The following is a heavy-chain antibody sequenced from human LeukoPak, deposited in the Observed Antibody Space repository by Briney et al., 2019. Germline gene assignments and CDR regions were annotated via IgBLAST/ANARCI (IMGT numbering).Heavy chain of an antibody. CDR1: GFTFSSYA. CDR3: AKGNTITPDY. J-gene: IGHJ4*02. D-gene: IGHD1-14*01. Sequence: GGSLRLSCAASGFTFSSYAMSWVRQAPGKGLEWVSGISDGGVSTYYADSVKGRFTISRDNSKNTLYLQMNSLRADDTAIYYCAKGNTITPDYWGQGTLVTVSS. V-gene: IGHV3-23*01. CDR2: ISDGGVST.